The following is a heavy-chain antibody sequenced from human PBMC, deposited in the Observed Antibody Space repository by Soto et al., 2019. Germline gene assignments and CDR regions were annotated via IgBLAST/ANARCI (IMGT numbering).Heavy chain of an antibody. CDR3: ARDLDLRDFWSGHFGGVWFDP. D-gene: IGHD3-3*01. CDR1: GFTFSSYW. V-gene: IGHV3-7*01. CDR2: IKQDGSEK. Sequence: EVQLVESGGGLVQPGGSLRLSCAASGFTFSSYWMSWVRQAPGKGLEWVANIKQDGSEKYYVDSVKGRFTISRDNAKNSLYLQTNSLGAEDTAVYYCARDLDLRDFWSGHFGGVWFDPWGQGTLVTVSS. J-gene: IGHJ5*02.